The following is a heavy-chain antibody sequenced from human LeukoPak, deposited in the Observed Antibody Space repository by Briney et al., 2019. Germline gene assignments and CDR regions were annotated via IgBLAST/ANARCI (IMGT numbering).Heavy chain of an antibody. CDR2: ISGSGGCT. J-gene: IGHJ4*02. Sequence: GGSLRLSCAASGFTFSSYWMSWVRQAPGKGLEWVSAISGSGGCTYYADSVKGRFTISRDNSKNTLYLQMNSLRAEDTAVYYCAKKYYYDSSGSDYWGQGTLVTVSS. V-gene: IGHV3-23*01. CDR1: GFTFSSYW. D-gene: IGHD3-22*01. CDR3: AKKYYYDSSGSDY.